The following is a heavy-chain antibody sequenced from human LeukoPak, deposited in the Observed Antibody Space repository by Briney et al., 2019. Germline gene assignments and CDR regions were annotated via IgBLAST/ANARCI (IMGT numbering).Heavy chain of an antibody. CDR1: GYSFTTYW. J-gene: IGHJ4*02. Sequence: GESLKISCKGSGYSFTTYWIGWVRQMPGRGLEWMGTIYPGDSDTRYSPSFQGQVTISADKSVSTAYLHWSSLKASDTAIYYCARHLSSITSCPNYWGQGTLVTVSS. CDR2: IYPGDSDT. V-gene: IGHV5-51*01. D-gene: IGHD2-2*01. CDR3: ARHLSSITSCPNY.